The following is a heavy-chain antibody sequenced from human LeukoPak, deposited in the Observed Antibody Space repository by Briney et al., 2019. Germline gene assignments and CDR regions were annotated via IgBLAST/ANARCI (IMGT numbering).Heavy chain of an antibody. D-gene: IGHD6-19*01. J-gene: IGHJ4*02. CDR3: ARGVGYSSGWYPFDY. Sequence: GGSLRLSCAATGFTFSSYAMPWVRQAPGKELEYVSAISSNGGSTYYANSVKGRLTISRDNSKNTLYLQMNSLRAEDTAVYYCARGVGYSSGWYPFDYWGQGTLVTVSS. CDR1: GFTFSSYA. V-gene: IGHV3-64*01. CDR2: ISSNGGST.